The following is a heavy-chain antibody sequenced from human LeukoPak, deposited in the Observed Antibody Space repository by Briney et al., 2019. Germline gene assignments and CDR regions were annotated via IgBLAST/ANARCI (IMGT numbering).Heavy chain of an antibody. V-gene: IGHV3-23*01. Sequence: GGSLRLSSAASGLTFSNFAMTWVRQTPGKGLEWVSALSASGGGTFYAPSVKGRFTISRDNSKNTVSLQMNSLRAEDTALYYCATVLHTSMTTWAAFDTWGQGTMVTVSS. CDR3: ATVLHTSMTTWAAFDT. J-gene: IGHJ3*02. CDR1: GLTFSNFA. D-gene: IGHD5-18*01. CDR2: LSASGGGT.